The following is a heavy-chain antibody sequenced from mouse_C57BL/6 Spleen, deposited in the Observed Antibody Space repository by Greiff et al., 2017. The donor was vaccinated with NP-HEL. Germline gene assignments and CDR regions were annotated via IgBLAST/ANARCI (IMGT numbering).Heavy chain of an antibody. CDR3: ARLDYYGSSYDAMDY. V-gene: IGHV1-76*01. Sequence: VQLQQSGAELVRPGASVKLSCKASGYTFTDYYINWVKQRPGQGLEWIARIYPGSGNTYYNEKFKGKATLTAEKSSSTAYMQLSSLTSEDSAVYFCARLDYYGSSYDAMDYWGQGTSVTVSS. CDR2: IYPGSGNT. J-gene: IGHJ4*01. D-gene: IGHD1-1*01. CDR1: GYTFTDYY.